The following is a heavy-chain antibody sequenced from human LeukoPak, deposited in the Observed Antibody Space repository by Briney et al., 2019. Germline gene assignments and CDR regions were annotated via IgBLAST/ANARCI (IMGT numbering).Heavy chain of an antibody. Sequence: SETLSLTCTVSGVSISSYYWSWLRQPPGKGLEWIGYIYYSGSTNYNPSLKSRVTISVDTSKNQFSLKLSSVTAADTAVYYRARHGPLRGGSHDAFDIWGQGTMVTVSS. CDR2: IYYSGST. J-gene: IGHJ3*02. D-gene: IGHD2-15*01. V-gene: IGHV4-59*08. CDR3: ARHGPLRGGSHDAFDI. CDR1: GVSISSYY.